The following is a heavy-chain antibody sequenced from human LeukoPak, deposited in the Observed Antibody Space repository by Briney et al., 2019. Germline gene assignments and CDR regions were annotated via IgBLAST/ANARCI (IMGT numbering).Heavy chain of an antibody. D-gene: IGHD2-2*01. CDR2: ISSSSSTI. J-gene: IGHJ6*02. Sequence: GGSLRLSCAASGFTFDDYGMSWVRQAPGKGLEWVSYISSSSSTIYYADSVKGRFTISRDNAKNSLYLQMNSLRAEDTAVYYCARVSAANYYGMDVWGQGTTVTVSS. V-gene: IGHV3-48*04. CDR1: GFTFDDYG. CDR3: ARVSAANYYGMDV.